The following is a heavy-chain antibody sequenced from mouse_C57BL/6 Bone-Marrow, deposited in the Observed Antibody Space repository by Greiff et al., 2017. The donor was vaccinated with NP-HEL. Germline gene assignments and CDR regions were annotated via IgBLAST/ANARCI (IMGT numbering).Heavy chain of an antibody. D-gene: IGHD2-3*01. Sequence: EVQGVESGGGLVQPGGSMKLSCVASGFTFSNYWMNWVRQSPEKGLEWVAQIRLKSDNYATHYAESVKGRFTISRDDSKSSVYLQMNNLRAEDTGIYYCTRGYDGYLPLPMDYWGQGTSVTVSS. CDR2: IRLKSDNYAT. CDR1: GFTFSNYW. V-gene: IGHV6-3*01. J-gene: IGHJ4*01. CDR3: TRGYDGYLPLPMDY.